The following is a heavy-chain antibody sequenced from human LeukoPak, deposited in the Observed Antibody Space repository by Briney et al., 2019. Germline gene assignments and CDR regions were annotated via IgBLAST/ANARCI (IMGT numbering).Heavy chain of an antibody. CDR3: ARGTTYVGNEY. D-gene: IGHD4-23*01. CDR2: ISSSSSYI. J-gene: IGHJ4*02. V-gene: IGHV3-21*01. Sequence: GGSLRLSCAVSGFTFSSYNMNWVRQAPGKGLEWVSSISSSSSYIYYGASVKGRFTISRDNAKNSLYLQMSSLGAEDTAVYYCARGTTYVGNEYWGQGILVTVSS. CDR1: GFTFSSYN.